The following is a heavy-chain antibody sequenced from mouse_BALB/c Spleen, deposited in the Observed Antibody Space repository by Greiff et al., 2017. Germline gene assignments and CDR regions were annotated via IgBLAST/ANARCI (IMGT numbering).Heavy chain of an antibody. CDR1: GFTFSSYG. CDR2: ISSGGSYT. CDR3: ARQTGDRAMDY. D-gene: IGHD4-1*01. J-gene: IGHJ4*01. Sequence: EVMLVESGGGLVQPGGSLKLSCAASGFTFSSYGMSWVRQTPDKRLELVATISSGGSYTYYPDSVKGRFTISRDNAKNTLYLQMSSLKSEDTAMYYCARQTGDRAMDYWGQGTSVTVSS. V-gene: IGHV5-6*03.